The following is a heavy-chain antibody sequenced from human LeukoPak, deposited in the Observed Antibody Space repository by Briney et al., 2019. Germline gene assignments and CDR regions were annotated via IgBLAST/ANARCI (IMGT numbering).Heavy chain of an antibody. D-gene: IGHD6-19*01. V-gene: IGHV4-34*01. CDR2: INHSGST. CDR1: GGSFSGYY. J-gene: IGHJ4*02. Sequence: SETLSLTCAVYGGSFSGYYWSWIRQPPGKGLEWIGEINHSGSTNYNPSLKSRVTISVDTSKNQFSLKLSSVTAADTAVYYCARGFAVAGTDYWDQGTLVTASS. CDR3: ARGFAVAGTDY.